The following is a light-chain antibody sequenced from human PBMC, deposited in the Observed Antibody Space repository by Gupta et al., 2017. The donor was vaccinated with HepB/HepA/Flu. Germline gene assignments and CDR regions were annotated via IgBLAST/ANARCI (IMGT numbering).Light chain of an antibody. CDR1: SSDGGGYNY. CDR2: DVS. Sequence: QSALTQPRSVSGSPGQSVTISCTGTSSDGGGYNYVSWYQQHPGKAPKLMIYDVSKRPSGGPDRFSGSKSGNTASLTISGLQAEDEADYYCCSYAGSDTSPWVFGGGTKLTVL. V-gene: IGLV2-11*01. CDR3: CSYAGSDTSPWV. J-gene: IGLJ3*02.